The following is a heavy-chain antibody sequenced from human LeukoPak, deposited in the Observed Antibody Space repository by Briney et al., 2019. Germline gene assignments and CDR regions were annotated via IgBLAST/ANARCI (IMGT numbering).Heavy chain of an antibody. CDR1: AYSISSGYY. CDR2: IHHGGST. D-gene: IGHD2-21*02. CDR3: ATNVTYSFDN. Sequence: KSSETLSLTCAVSAYSISSGYYWGWIRQPPGKGLEWIGSIHHGGSTYYNPSLKSRITISIDRSKNQFSLKLNSVTAADSAVYHCATNVTYSFDNWGQGTLVTVSS. V-gene: IGHV4-38-2*01. J-gene: IGHJ4*02.